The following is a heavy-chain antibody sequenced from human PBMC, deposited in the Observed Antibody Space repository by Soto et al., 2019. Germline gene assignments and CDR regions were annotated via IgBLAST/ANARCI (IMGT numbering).Heavy chain of an antibody. CDR1: GGSISSGDYY. CDR3: ARDHGGYYDSSGLSLDY. CDR2: IYYSGST. V-gene: IGHV4-30-4*01. Sequence: PSETLSLTCTVSGGSISSGDYYWSWIRQPPGKGLEWIGYIYYSGSTYYNPSLKSRVTISVDTSKNQFSLKLSSVTAADTAVYYCARDHGGYYDSSGLSLDYWGQGTLVTVSS. D-gene: IGHD3-22*01. J-gene: IGHJ4*02.